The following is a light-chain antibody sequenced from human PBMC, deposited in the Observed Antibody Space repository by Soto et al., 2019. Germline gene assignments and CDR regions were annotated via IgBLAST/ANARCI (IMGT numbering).Light chain of an antibody. CDR1: QSISRW. CDR3: QQYNSLWT. J-gene: IGKJ1*01. Sequence: DIQMTQSPSTLSASVGDRVTITCRAIQSISRWLAWYQQKPGKAPKLLIYKASSLESGVPSRFSGSGSGTEFTLTISSLQPDDFATYYCQQYNSLWTFGQGTKVDI. V-gene: IGKV1-5*03. CDR2: KAS.